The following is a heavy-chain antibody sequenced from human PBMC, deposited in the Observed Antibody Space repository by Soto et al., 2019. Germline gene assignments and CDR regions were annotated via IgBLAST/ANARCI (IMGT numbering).Heavy chain of an antibody. CDR3: ARQESGTDY. D-gene: IGHD1-26*01. CDR2: ISSDGRET. CDR1: GFTFRTYG. Sequence: GGSLRLSCAAAGFTFRTYGMNWVRQAPGRGLEWVAIISSDGRETYYADSVKGRFTISRDNSENTLYLQMNSLIVEDTAVYYCARQESGTDYWGRGTRVTVS. J-gene: IGHJ4*02. V-gene: IGHV3-30*03.